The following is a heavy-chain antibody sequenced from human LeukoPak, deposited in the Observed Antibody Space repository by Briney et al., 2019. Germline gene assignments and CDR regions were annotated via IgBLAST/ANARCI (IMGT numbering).Heavy chain of an antibody. CDR2: IHGGADIP. V-gene: IGHV3-23*01. CDR3: GRDPNGNYIGAFEM. Sequence: PGGSLRLSCTASGFTFSHYDMTWVRQAPGKGLEWVSSIHGGADIPSYADSVKGRFTISRDNSKNTLFLEMNSLRGEATAVYYCGRDPNGNYIGAFEMWGPGTKVTVSS. D-gene: IGHD1-7*01. CDR1: GFTFSHYD. J-gene: IGHJ3*02.